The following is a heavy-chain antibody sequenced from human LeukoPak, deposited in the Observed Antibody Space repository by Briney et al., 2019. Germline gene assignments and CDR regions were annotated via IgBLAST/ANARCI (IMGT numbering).Heavy chain of an antibody. Sequence: SETLSLTCIVSGGSISSYYWSWIRQPPGKGLEWIGYIYYSGSTNYNPSLKSRVTISVDTSKNQFSLKLSSVTAADTAVYYCARDNGVATMSFDYWGQGTLVTVSS. V-gene: IGHV4-59*01. D-gene: IGHD5-12*01. CDR2: IYYSGST. CDR1: GGSISSYY. CDR3: ARDNGVATMSFDY. J-gene: IGHJ4*02.